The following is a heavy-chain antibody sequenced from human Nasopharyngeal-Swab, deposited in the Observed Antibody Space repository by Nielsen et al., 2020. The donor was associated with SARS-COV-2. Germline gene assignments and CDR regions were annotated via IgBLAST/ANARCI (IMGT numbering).Heavy chain of an antibody. CDR2: IYSGGST. D-gene: IGHD6-19*01. Sequence: GESLRFSCAASGSTFGGNSWSWVRQPPGRGLEWVPVIYSGGSTYYIDSVKGRFTVSRDNSRNTLYLQMNSLRPEDTAVYYCAREKAVAGIGGYHYYGMDVWGQGTTVTVSS. CDR3: AREKAVAGIGGYHYYGMDV. J-gene: IGHJ6*02. V-gene: IGHV3-53*05. CDR1: GSTFGGNS.